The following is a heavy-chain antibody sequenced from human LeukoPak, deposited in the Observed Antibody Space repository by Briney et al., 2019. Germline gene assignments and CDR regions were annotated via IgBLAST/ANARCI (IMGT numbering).Heavy chain of an antibody. CDR3: ARGWFGEFHPDY. D-gene: IGHD3-10*01. Sequence: GGSLRLSCAASGFTFSGYWMSWVRQTPGNGLEWVANIKEDGNEKYYVDSVKGRFTISRDNAKNSLYLQMNSLRAEDTAVYYCARGWFGEFHPDYWGQGTLVTVSS. CDR1: GFTFSGYW. CDR2: IKEDGNEK. V-gene: IGHV3-7*01. J-gene: IGHJ4*02.